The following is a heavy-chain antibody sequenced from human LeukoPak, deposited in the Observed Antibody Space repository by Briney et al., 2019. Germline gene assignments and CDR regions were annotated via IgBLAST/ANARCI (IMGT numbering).Heavy chain of an antibody. V-gene: IGHV4-31*03. D-gene: IGHD6-19*01. J-gene: IGHJ4*02. Sequence: SETLSLTCTVSGGSISSGGYFWSWIRQHPGKGLEWIGYIYYSGSTHYNPSLKSRVTISVDTSKNQFSLKLSSVTAADTAVYYCARGRNLIQWLVPYYFDYWGQGTLVTVSS. CDR1: GGSISSGGYF. CDR3: ARGRNLIQWLVPYYFDY. CDR2: IYYSGST.